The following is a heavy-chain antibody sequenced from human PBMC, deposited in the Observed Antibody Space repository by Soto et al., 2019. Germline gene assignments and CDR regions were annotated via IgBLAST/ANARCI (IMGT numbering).Heavy chain of an antibody. Sequence: SETLSLTCTVSGGSVSSGSYYWSWIRQPPGKGLEWIGNIYYSGSTNYNPSLKGRVTISVDTSKNQFSLKLSSVTAADTAVYYCARAYYDLWSGSPSWFDPWGQGTLVTVSS. J-gene: IGHJ5*02. V-gene: IGHV4-61*01. CDR3: ARAYYDLWSGSPSWFDP. CDR2: IYYSGST. CDR1: GGSVSSGSYY. D-gene: IGHD3-3*01.